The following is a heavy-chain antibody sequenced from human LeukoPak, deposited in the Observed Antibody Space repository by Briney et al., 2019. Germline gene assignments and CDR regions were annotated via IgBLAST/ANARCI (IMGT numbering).Heavy chain of an antibody. Sequence: GGSLRLSCAASGFTFSTYAMSWVRQAPGKGLEWVSAIGGSGGSTYYADSVKGRFTISRDNSKNTLYLQMNSLRAEDTAVYYCAKDRGIAVVGEFDYWGQGTLVTVSS. V-gene: IGHV3-23*01. J-gene: IGHJ4*02. CDR3: AKDRGIAVVGEFDY. CDR1: GFTFSTYA. CDR2: IGGSGGST. D-gene: IGHD6-19*01.